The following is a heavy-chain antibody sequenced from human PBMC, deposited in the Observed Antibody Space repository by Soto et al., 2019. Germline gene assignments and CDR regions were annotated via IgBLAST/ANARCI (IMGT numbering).Heavy chain of an antibody. CDR2: ISAYNGNT. CDR3: AIIPAMVTIFGWFDP. Sequence: ASVKVSCKASGYTFTSYGISWVRQAPGQGLEWMGWISAYNGNTNYAQKLQGRVTMTTDTSTSTAYMELRSLRSDDTAVYYCAIIPAMVTIFGWFDPWGQGTLVTVS. CDR1: GYTFTSYG. D-gene: IGHD5-18*01. V-gene: IGHV1-18*04. J-gene: IGHJ5*02.